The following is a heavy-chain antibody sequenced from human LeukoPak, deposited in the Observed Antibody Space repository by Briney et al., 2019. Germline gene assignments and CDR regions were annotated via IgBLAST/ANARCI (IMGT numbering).Heavy chain of an antibody. D-gene: IGHD2-2*01. Sequence: PSETLSLTCAVYGGSFSGYYWSWIRQPPGKGLEWIGEINHSGSTNYNPSLKSRVTISVDTSKNQFSLKLSSVTAADTAVYYCAREVPAGECSSTSCYSRLGWFDPWGQGTLVTVSS. J-gene: IGHJ5*02. CDR3: AREVPAGECSSTSCYSRLGWFDP. CDR2: INHSGST. V-gene: IGHV4-34*01. CDR1: GGSFSGYY.